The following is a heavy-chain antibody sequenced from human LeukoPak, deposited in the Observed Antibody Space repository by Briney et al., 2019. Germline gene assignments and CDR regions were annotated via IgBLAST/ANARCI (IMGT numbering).Heavy chain of an antibody. Sequence: SETLSLTCTVSGYSISSGYYWGWIRPPPGKGLEWIGSIYHSGSTYYNPSLKSRVTISLDTSMNQFYLKLSSVTAADTAVYYCARTVDTTMVTFDYWGQGTLVTVSS. J-gene: IGHJ4*02. D-gene: IGHD5-18*01. CDR1: GYSISSGYY. V-gene: IGHV4-38-2*02. CDR2: IYHSGST. CDR3: ARTVDTTMVTFDY.